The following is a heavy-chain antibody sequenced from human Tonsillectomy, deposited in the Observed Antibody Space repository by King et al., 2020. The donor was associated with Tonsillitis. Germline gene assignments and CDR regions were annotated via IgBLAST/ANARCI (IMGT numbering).Heavy chain of an antibody. V-gene: IGHV3-15*01. CDR3: TTLTYYYGSVTDY. J-gene: IGHJ4*02. Sequence: VQLVESGGGLVKPGGSLRLSCAASGFTFNHAWMSWVRQAPGKGLEWVGRIKSKGDCGTTDYAAPVKGRFTISRDDSKNTLYLQLNSLKTEDTAVYYCTTLTYYYGSVTDYWGQGTLVTVSS. CDR2: IKSKGDCGTT. CDR1: GFTFNHAW. D-gene: IGHD3-10*01.